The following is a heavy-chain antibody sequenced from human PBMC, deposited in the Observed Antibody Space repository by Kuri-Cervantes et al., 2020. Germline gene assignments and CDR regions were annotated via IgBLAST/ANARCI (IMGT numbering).Heavy chain of an antibody. D-gene: IGHD3-9*01. V-gene: IGHV4-34*09. J-gene: IGHJ6*02. Sequence: LRLSCAVYGGSSSGYYWSWIRQPPGKGLEWIGEINHSGSTYYNPSLKSRVTISVDTSKNQFSLKLSSVTAADTAVYYCARDRLVDPNYYYYGMDVWGQGTTVTVSS. CDR1: GGSSSGYY. CDR3: ARDRLVDPNYYYYGMDV. CDR2: INHSGST.